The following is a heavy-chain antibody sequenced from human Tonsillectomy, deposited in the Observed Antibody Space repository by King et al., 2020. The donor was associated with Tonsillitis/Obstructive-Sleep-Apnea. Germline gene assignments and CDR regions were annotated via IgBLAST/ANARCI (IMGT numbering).Heavy chain of an antibody. CDR1: GFLVSSDY. Sequence: VQLQESGGGLVQPGGSLRLSCAASGFLVSSDYMSWVRKAPGKGLEWVSVIYAGGSTYYADSVKGRFTISRDTSQNTVHLHMTGLRVDDMAVYFCARGVVIGIFDSWGQGALVTVSS. CDR3: ARGVVIGIFDS. CDR2: IYAGGST. J-gene: IGHJ5*01. D-gene: IGHD2-21*01. V-gene: IGHV3-66*01.